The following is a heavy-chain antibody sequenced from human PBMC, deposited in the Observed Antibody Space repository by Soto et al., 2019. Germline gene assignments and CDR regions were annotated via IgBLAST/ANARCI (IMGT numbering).Heavy chain of an antibody. D-gene: IGHD1-1*01. J-gene: IGHJ6*02. Sequence: EVQVVESGGGLIQPGGSLRLSCAGSGFTFSNYNMDWVRQAPGKGLEWISYFSTTSRTIFYADSVKGRFTISRDNARNSLFLQMNSLRDEDTAVYYCARDGSRGYDMDVWGQGTTVIVSS. CDR2: FSTTSRTI. V-gene: IGHV3-48*02. CDR1: GFTFSNYN. CDR3: ARDGSRGYDMDV.